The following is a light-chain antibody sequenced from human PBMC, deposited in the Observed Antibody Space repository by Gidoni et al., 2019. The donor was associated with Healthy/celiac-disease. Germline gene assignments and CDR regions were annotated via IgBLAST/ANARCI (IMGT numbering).Light chain of an antibody. Sequence: RATIECTTSQSSLYRSNKKNYVAWYQKKPGQPPKLLIYWASTRESGVPDRFSGSGSGTEFTLTISSLQADDVAVYYCQQYNSTPLTFGQXTKVEIK. CDR2: WAS. CDR1: QSSLYRSNKKNY. J-gene: IGKJ1*01. CDR3: QQYNSTPLT. V-gene: IGKV4-1*01.